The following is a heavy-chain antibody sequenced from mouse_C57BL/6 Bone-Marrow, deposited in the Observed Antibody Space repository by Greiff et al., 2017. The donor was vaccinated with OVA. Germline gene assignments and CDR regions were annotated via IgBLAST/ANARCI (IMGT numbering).Heavy chain of an antibody. CDR1: GFTFSDFY. CDR2: SRNKANDYTT. V-gene: IGHV7-1*01. D-gene: IGHD1-1*01. J-gene: IGHJ3*01. Sequence: EVKVVESGGGLVQSGRSLRLSCATSGFTFSDFYMEWVRQAPGKGLEWIAASRNKANDYTTEYSASVKGRFIVSRDTSQSILYLQMNALRAEDTAIYYCARDGGGYYGPFAYWGQGTLVTVSA. CDR3: ARDGGGYYGPFAY.